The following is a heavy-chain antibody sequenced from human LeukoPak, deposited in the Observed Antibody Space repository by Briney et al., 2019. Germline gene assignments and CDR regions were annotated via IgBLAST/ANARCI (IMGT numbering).Heavy chain of an antibody. CDR3: AKDIVAAAGTAFSSNWFDP. D-gene: IGHD6-13*01. Sequence: GGSLRLSCAASGFTFDDYAVHWVRQAPGKGLEWVSGISWNSGSIGYADSVKGRFTISRDNAKNSLYLQMNSLRAEDTALYYCAKDIVAAAGTAFSSNWFDPWGQGTLVTVSS. CDR1: GFTFDDYA. CDR2: ISWNSGSI. J-gene: IGHJ5*02. V-gene: IGHV3-9*01.